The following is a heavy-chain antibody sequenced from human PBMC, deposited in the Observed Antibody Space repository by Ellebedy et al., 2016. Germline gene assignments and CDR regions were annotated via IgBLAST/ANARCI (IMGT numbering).Heavy chain of an antibody. CDR2: IYAGGST. Sequence: GGSLRLSCVVSGFSVSSNYLSWVRQAPGKGLEWVSVIYAGGSTFYADSVKGRFAISRDNSNNTVYLQMNSLRAEDTSVYFCAKDGMSGSFYGDYYGLDVWGQGTMVTVSS. J-gene: IGHJ6*02. D-gene: IGHD1-26*01. V-gene: IGHV3-66*01. CDR3: AKDGMSGSFYGDYYGLDV. CDR1: GFSVSSNY.